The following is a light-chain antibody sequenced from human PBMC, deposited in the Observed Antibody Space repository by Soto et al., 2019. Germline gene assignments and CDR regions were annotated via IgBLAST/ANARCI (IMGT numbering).Light chain of an antibody. CDR1: SSDVGGYNY. Sequence: QSVLTQPRSVSGPPGQSVTLSCTGTSSDVGGYNYVSWYQQHPGKAPKVMIYDVSKRPSGVPDRFSGSRSGNTASLTISGLQAEDEADYYCCAYAGRYTYVFGTGTKVTVL. CDR2: DVS. V-gene: IGLV2-11*01. J-gene: IGLJ1*01. CDR3: CAYAGRYTYV.